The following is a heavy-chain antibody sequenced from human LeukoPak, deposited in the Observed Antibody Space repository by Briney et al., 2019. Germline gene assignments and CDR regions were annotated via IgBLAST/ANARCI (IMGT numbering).Heavy chain of an antibody. V-gene: IGHV3-53*01. J-gene: IGHJ4*02. Sequence: GGSLRLSCAASGFTVSSNYMSWVRQAPGKGLEWVSVIYSGGSTYYADSVKGRFTISRDNSKNTLYLQMNSLRAEDTAVYYCAKTSNYGDYLQADYWGQGTLVTVSS. CDR2: IYSGGST. CDR3: AKTSNYGDYLQADY. D-gene: IGHD4-17*01. CDR1: GFTVSSNY.